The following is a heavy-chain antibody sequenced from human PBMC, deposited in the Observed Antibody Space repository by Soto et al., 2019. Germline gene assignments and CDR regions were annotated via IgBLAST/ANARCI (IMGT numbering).Heavy chain of an antibody. V-gene: IGHV3-30*04. Sequence: QVQLVESGGGVVQPGRSLRLSCAASGFSFSDHALHWVRQAPGKGLEWVAVISYDGMNKRYADSVKGRFTLSRDNSKNMLYLQVNSLRAEDTAVFYCARDPIGSGGGDIDYWGQGTLVTVSS. J-gene: IGHJ4*02. CDR2: ISYDGMNK. CDR1: GFSFSDHA. CDR3: ARDPIGSGGGDIDY. D-gene: IGHD3-10*01.